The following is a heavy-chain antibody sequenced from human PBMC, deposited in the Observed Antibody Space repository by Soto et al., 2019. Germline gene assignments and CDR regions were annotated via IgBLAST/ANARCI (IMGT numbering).Heavy chain of an antibody. V-gene: IGHV1-18*01. Sequence: QVQLVQSGAEVKMPGASVKVSCKASGYTFSNYGVSWVRQAPGQGLEWMGWSKAHNGNTNDAQKLQGRGTMSTDTSTSTAYLELRSLGSDDTAVYYCARDGYSDNWGQGTKVTVSS. CDR2: SKAHNGNT. CDR1: GYTFSNYG. J-gene: IGHJ3*01. D-gene: IGHD5-18*01. CDR3: ARDGYSDN.